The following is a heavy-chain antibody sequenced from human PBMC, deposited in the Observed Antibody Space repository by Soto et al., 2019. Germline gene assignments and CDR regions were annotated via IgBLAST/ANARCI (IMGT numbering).Heavy chain of an antibody. V-gene: IGHV3-23*01. Sequence: GGSLRLSCAASGFTFSSYAMSWVRQAPGKGLEWVSAISGSGGSTYYADSVKGRFTISRDNSKNTLYLQMNSLRAEDTAVYYCARSCSGGSCYRGSNYYYYGMDVWGQGTTVTVSS. CDR2: ISGSGGST. J-gene: IGHJ6*02. CDR3: ARSCSGGSCYRGSNYYYYGMDV. CDR1: GFTFSSYA. D-gene: IGHD2-15*01.